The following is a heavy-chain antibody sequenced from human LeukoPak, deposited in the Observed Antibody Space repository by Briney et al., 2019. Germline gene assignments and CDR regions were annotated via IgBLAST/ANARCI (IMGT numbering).Heavy chain of an antibody. D-gene: IGHD3-10*01. CDR1: DGSISSSNYY. CDR3: ARHGYYGSERYYYYYMDV. V-gene: IGHV4-39*01. CDR2: INHSGST. Sequence: SETLSLTCTVSDGSISSSNYYWAWIRQPPGKGLEWIGEINHSGSTNYNPSLRSRVTISVDTSKNQFSLKLSSVTAADTAVYYCARHGYYGSERYYYYYMDVWGKGTTVTISS. J-gene: IGHJ6*03.